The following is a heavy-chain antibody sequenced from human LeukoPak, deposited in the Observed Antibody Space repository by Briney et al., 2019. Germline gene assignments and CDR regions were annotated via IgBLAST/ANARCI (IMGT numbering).Heavy chain of an antibody. D-gene: IGHD3-10*01. CDR2: IYYSGST. Sequence: KASETLSLTCTVSGGSISSGDYYWSWIRQPPGKGLEWIGYIYYSGSTYYNPSLKSRVTISVDTSKNQFSLKLSSVTAADTAVYYCARYYYGSGSYQLFDYWGQGTLVTVSS. V-gene: IGHV4-30-4*01. CDR3: ARYYYGSGSYQLFDY. J-gene: IGHJ4*02. CDR1: GGSISSGDYY.